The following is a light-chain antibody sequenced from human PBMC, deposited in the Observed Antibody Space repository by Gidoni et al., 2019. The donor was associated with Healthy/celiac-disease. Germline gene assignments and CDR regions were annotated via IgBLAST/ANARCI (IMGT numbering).Light chain of an antibody. V-gene: IGLV3-21*03. CDR1: NIGNKS. CDR2: DDS. J-gene: IGLJ1*01. Sequence: YVPTQPPSVAVAPGKTARITCGGNNIGNKSVQWYQQKPGQAPVLVVYDDSDRPSGIPERFSGSNSGNTATLTISRVEAGDEADYYCQVWDSSSDRYVFGTGTKVTVL. CDR3: QVWDSSSDRYV.